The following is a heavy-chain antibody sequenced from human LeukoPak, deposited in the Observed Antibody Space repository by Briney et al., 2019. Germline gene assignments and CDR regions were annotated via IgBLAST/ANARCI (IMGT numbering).Heavy chain of an antibody. D-gene: IGHD3-22*01. Sequence: GGSLRLSCAASGFSFSSYAMSWVRQAPGKGLEWVSAISGSGGSTYYADSVKGRFTISRDNSKNTLYLQMNSLRAEDTAVYYGGKDADYYEPYYFDYWGQGTLVTVSS. V-gene: IGHV3-23*01. J-gene: IGHJ4*02. CDR3: GKDADYYEPYYFDY. CDR2: ISGSGGST. CDR1: GFSFSSYA.